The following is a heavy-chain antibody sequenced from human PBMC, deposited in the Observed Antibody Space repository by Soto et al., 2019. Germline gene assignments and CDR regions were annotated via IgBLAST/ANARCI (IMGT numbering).Heavy chain of an antibody. J-gene: IGHJ1*01. Sequence: LXLSFASSGFTFSTYAMNWVRQAPGKGLEWVSSISSSGSFRYYADSVKGRFTISRDNAKNSLYLQMNSLRAQDTAVYYCARGATGRDGYNLDFQHWGQGTLVTVYS. D-gene: IGHD5-12*01. V-gene: IGHV3-21*04. CDR2: ISSSGSFR. CDR3: ARGATGRDGYNLDFQH. CDR1: GFTFSTYA.